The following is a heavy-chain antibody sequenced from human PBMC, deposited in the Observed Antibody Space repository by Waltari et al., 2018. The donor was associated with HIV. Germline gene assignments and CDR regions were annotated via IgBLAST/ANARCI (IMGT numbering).Heavy chain of an antibody. CDR1: FSAYA. CDR2: INNYDGQT. V-gene: IGHV1-18*01. D-gene: IGHD3-10*01. Sequence: FSAYAINWVRQAPGQGLEWMGWINNYDGQTNFAEKFQGRVTMTTDTSKSTASMELRSLRSDDTAVYFCARGVALVRGVKIRGHMDVWGQGTTVTVSS. J-gene: IGHJ6*02. CDR3: ARGVALVRGVKIRGHMDV.